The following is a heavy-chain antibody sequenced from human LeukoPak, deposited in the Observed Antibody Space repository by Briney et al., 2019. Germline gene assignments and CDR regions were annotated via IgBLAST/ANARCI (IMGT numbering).Heavy chain of an antibody. CDR1: GFTFSDYY. D-gene: IGHD1-26*01. V-gene: IGHV3-23*01. Sequence: GGSLRLSCAASGFTFSDYYMSWIRQAPGKGLDWVSGITGSGGSTHYADSVKGRFTISRDNSKNTLYLQMSRLTAEDTAVYYCAKEGAYAALNSWGQGTLVTVSS. CDR3: AKEGAYAALNS. J-gene: IGHJ5*02. CDR2: ITGSGGST.